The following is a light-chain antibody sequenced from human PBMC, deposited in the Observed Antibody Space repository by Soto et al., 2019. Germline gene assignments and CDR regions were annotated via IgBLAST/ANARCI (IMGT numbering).Light chain of an antibody. CDR1: SSDVGAYNY. Sequence: QSALTQPASVSGSPGQSIIISCTGTSSDVGAYNYVSWYQQHPGEAPRLMIYEVSHWPSGVSNRFSGSKSGNTASLTISGLQAEDEADYYCSSYTSTSRVFGGGTKLTVL. CDR2: EVS. J-gene: IGLJ3*02. V-gene: IGLV2-14*01. CDR3: SSYTSTSRV.